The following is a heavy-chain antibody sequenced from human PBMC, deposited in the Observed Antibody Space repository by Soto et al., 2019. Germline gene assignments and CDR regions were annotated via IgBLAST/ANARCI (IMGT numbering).Heavy chain of an antibody. J-gene: IGHJ4*02. CDR3: AKDDDTSSHYSLLDF. D-gene: IGHD3-22*01. Sequence: QVQLVESGGGVVQPGTSLRLSCAGSGFAFSYHGIHWVRQAPGKGLEWAAVTWSGGRGEYYADSVRGRFTISRDNSKTTVYLQMNSLRVEDTAVYYCAKDDDTSSHYSLLDFRGQGTLVTVSS. V-gene: IGHV3-33*06. CDR2: TWSGGRGE. CDR1: GFAFSYHG.